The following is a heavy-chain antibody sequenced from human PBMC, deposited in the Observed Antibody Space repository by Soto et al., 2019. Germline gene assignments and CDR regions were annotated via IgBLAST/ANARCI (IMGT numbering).Heavy chain of an antibody. V-gene: IGHV3-23*01. CDR1: GFTFSHYA. J-gene: IGHJ3*01. CDR3: PREVSSWGFAFDL. CDR2: IFGSGAPT. Sequence: EVQLLESGGGLVQPGGSLRLSCAASGFTFSHYAMSWVRQAPGKGLQWVSTIFGSGAPTHYADSVKGRFGISRDNSNNMLFLEMNSLKDEDTAVYYCPREVSSWGFAFDLWGQGTRVAVSS. D-gene: IGHD3-16*01.